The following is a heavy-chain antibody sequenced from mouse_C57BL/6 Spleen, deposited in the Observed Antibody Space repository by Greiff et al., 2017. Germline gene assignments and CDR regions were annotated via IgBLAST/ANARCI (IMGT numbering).Heavy chain of an antibody. J-gene: IGHJ3*01. Sequence: QVQLQQPGAELVKPGASVKMSCKASGYTFTSYWITWVKQRPGQGLEWIGDIYPGSGSTNYNEKFKSKATLTVDTSSSTAYMQLSSLTSEDSAVYYCARLPLRYPAWFAYWGQGTLVTVSA. CDR1: GYTFTSYW. D-gene: IGHD6-1*01. CDR2: IYPGSGST. CDR3: ARLPLRYPAWFAY. V-gene: IGHV1-55*01.